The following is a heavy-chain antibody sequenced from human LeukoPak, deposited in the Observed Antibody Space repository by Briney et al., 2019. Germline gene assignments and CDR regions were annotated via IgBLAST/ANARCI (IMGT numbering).Heavy chain of an antibody. V-gene: IGHV3-11*01. CDR1: GFTFSDYY. CDR2: ISSSSSTI. J-gene: IGHJ5*02. D-gene: IGHD3-22*01. Sequence: GGSLRLSCAASGFTFSDYYMSWIRQAPGKGLEWVSYISSSSSTIYYADSVKGRFTISRDNAKSSLYLQMNSLGAEDTAVYYCARDDDSSGYYYPGGQGTLVTVPS. CDR3: ARDDDSSGYYYP.